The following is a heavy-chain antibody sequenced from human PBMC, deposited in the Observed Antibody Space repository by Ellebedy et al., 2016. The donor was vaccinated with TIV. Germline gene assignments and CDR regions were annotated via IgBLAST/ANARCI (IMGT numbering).Heavy chain of an antibody. V-gene: IGHV3-23*01. Sequence: GGSLRLXCAASGFTFSSNAMSWVRQAPGKGLEWVSGISESGGSTYYADSVKGRFAISRDNSKNTLYLQMDSQRVEDTAVYYCAGDWGRAAVLWGQGTLVTVSS. J-gene: IGHJ4*02. CDR1: GFTFSSNA. CDR2: ISESGGST. D-gene: IGHD3-16*01. CDR3: AGDWGRAAVL.